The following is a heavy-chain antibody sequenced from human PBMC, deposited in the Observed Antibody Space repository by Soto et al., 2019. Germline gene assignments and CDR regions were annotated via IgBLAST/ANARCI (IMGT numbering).Heavy chain of an antibody. CDR3: AREDYYGSGRGPLYYYYYYMDV. J-gene: IGHJ6*03. Sequence: GGSLRLSCAASGFTFSSYGMHWVRQAPGKGLEWVAVIWYDGSNKYYADSVKGRFTISRDNSKNTLYLQMNGLRAEDTAVYYCAREDYYGSGRGPLYYYYYYMDVWGKGTTVTVSS. D-gene: IGHD3-10*01. CDR2: IWYDGSNK. V-gene: IGHV3-33*01. CDR1: GFTFSSYG.